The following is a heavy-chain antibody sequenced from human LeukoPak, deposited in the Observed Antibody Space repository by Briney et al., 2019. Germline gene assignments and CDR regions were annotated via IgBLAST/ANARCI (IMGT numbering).Heavy chain of an antibody. CDR2: ISWNSGSI. CDR3: ANAPYGSGSYAFDY. D-gene: IGHD3-10*01. V-gene: IGHV3-9*01. J-gene: IGHJ4*02. CDR1: GFTFDDIA. Sequence: YLRLSCAASGFTFDDIAMHWDPQAPGQGLEWVSGISWNSGSIGQADYVKGRFTISRANAKHSLYLQMNSLRAEDTALYYCANAPYGSGSYAFDYWGQGTLVTVSS.